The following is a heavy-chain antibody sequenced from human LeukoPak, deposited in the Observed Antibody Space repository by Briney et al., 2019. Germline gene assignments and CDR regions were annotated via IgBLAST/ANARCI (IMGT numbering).Heavy chain of an antibody. V-gene: IGHV3-23*01. J-gene: IGHJ4*02. Sequence: PGGSLRLSCAASGLTFSSYAMSWVRQAPGKGLEWVSAISGSGGSTYYADSVKGRFTISRDNSKNTLYLQMNSLRAEDTAVYYCAKARGAALLSYYFDYWGQGTLVTVSS. D-gene: IGHD6-13*01. CDR1: GLTFSSYA. CDR2: ISGSGGST. CDR3: AKARGAALLSYYFDY.